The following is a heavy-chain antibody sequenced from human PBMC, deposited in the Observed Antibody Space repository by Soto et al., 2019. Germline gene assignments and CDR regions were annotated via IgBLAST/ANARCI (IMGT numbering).Heavy chain of an antibody. CDR2: ISASGGST. CDR3: ATRAAAGTLHY. V-gene: IGHV3-23*01. CDR1: GFTFSSYA. J-gene: IGHJ4*02. D-gene: IGHD6-13*01. Sequence: VGSLRLSCAASGFTFSSYAVSWVRRAPGKGLEWVSAISASGGSTYYADSVKGRFTISRDNSKNTLYVQMNSLRAEDTAVYYCATRAAAGTLHYCGQGTLVTVSS.